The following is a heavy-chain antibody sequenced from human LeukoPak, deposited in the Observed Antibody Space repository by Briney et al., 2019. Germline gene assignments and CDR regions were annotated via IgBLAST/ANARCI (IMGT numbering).Heavy chain of an antibody. CDR3: AKTRRDIVVVPDAPFDY. V-gene: IGHV3-23*01. Sequence: GGSLRLSCAASDFSFITYAMSWVRQAPGKGLEWVSTISGGGDATYYADSVKGRFTISRDNSKNTLYLQMNSLRVEDTAVYYCAKTRRDIVVVPDAPFDYWGQGTLVTVSS. J-gene: IGHJ4*02. CDR2: ISGGGDAT. D-gene: IGHD2-2*01. CDR1: DFSFITYA.